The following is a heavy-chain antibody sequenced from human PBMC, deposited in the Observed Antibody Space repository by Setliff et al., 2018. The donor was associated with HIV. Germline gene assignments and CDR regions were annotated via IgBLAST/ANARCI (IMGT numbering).Heavy chain of an antibody. J-gene: IGHJ4*02. CDR1: GFPFSDYW. V-gene: IGHV3-21*01. Sequence: GALRLSCAASGFPFSDYWMHWVRQAPGKGLEWVSSISSTSYYIYYADSVKGRFTISRDNAKTSLYLQMNSLRAEDTAVYYCVRQPCSGGSCYSRDFDYWGQGTLVTVSS. CDR2: ISSTSYYI. CDR3: VRQPCSGGSCYSRDFDY. D-gene: IGHD2-15*01.